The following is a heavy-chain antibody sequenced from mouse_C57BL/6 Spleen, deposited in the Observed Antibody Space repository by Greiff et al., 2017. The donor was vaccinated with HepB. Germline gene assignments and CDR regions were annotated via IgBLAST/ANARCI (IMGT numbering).Heavy chain of an antibody. Sequence: VQLQESGAELVRPGASVTLSCKASGYTFTDYEMHWVKQTPVHGLEWIGAIDPETGGTAYNQKFKGKAILTADKSSSTAYMELRSLTSEDSAVYYCTRGYGSSLDVWGTGTMVTVSS. CDR3: TRGYGSSLDV. CDR2: IDPETGGT. V-gene: IGHV1-15*01. J-gene: IGHJ1*03. CDR1: GYTFTDYE. D-gene: IGHD1-1*01.